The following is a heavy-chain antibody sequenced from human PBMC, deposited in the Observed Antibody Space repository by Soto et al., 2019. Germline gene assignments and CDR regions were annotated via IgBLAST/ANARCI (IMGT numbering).Heavy chain of an antibody. D-gene: IGHD1-26*01. V-gene: IGHV4-59*01. CDR2: IYYSGTT. Sequence: VTCIAWAGSMRRYFWSWLRQPPGKGLEWIGYIYYSGTTNYNPSFKSRVTTSLDTSKKQFSLKVVSLTAAETAIYYCARGSARTYYAPDMWCPGTLVTVS. CDR3: ARGSARTYYAPDM. J-gene: IGHJ3*02. CDR1: AGSMRRYF.